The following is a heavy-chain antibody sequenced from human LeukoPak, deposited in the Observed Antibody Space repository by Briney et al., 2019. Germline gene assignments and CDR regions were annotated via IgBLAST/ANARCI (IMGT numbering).Heavy chain of an antibody. Sequence: GALRLSCAASGFTFSSYAMSWVRQAPGKGLEWVSAISGSGGSTYYADSVKGRFTISRDNSKNTLYLQINSLRAEDTAVYYCATTREWWYTPPSDYWGQGTLVTVSS. CDR1: GFTFSSYA. V-gene: IGHV3-23*01. CDR2: ISGSGGST. J-gene: IGHJ4*02. D-gene: IGHD2-15*01. CDR3: ATTREWWYTPPSDY.